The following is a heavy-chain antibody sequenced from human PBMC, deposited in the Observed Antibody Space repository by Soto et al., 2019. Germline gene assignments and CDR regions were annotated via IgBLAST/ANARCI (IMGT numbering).Heavy chain of an antibody. V-gene: IGHV4-30-2*01. Sequence: SETLPLTCTVSGGSISSGGYSWSWIRQPPGKGLEWIGYIYHSGSTYYNPSLKSRVTISVDRSKNQFSLKLSSVTAADTAVYYCARAMTTVTTIDYWGQGTLVTVSS. D-gene: IGHD4-17*01. J-gene: IGHJ4*02. CDR1: GGSISSGGYS. CDR3: ARAMTTVTTIDY. CDR2: IYHSGST.